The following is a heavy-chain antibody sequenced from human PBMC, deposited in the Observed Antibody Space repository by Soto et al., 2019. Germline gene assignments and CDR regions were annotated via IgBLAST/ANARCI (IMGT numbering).Heavy chain of an antibody. Sequence: QITLKESGPTLVKPTQTLTLTCSFSGFSLSTTGVGVGWIRQSPGKALEWLAIIYWDNDKRYSPSLKSRVTIIKDTSKNQVVLTVTNMDPVDTGTYYCARSLWLGELHWGQGALVTVSS. V-gene: IGHV2-5*02. CDR3: ARSLWLGELH. D-gene: IGHD3-10*01. CDR1: GFSLSTTGVG. CDR2: IYWDNDK. J-gene: IGHJ4*02.